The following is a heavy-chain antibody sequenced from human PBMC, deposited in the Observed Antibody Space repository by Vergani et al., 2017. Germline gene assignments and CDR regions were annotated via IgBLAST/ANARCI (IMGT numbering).Heavy chain of an antibody. CDR1: GLTFSNFG. Sequence: QVQLVESAGGVVQPGGSLRLSCAASGLTFSNFGMHWIRQAPGKGLEWLAYIGKDGINTRYIDAVKGRFTVSRDNSKDRLYLEMDSLRSEDTALYYCAKFLRDSTAGLPDSWGPGTLVIVSS. J-gene: IGHJ4*02. V-gene: IGHV3-30*02. CDR3: AKFLRDSTAGLPDS. CDR2: IGKDGINT. D-gene: IGHD2-21*02.